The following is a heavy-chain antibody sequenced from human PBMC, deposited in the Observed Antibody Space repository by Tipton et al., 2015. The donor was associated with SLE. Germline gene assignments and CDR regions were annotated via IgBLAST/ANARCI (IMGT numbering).Heavy chain of an antibody. CDR1: GYIFAAYD. CDR3: ARGGDFDF. V-gene: IGHV1-8*01. Sequence: QLVQSGPEVKKPGASVTVSCKASGYIFAAYDINWVRQAAGQGLEWVGWMNPDRGTTGYAQKFQGRVTMTGDTSRSTAYMELNSLTSEDTAIYSCARGGDFDFWGQGTRVTVSS. J-gene: IGHJ5*01. CDR2: MNPDRGTT.